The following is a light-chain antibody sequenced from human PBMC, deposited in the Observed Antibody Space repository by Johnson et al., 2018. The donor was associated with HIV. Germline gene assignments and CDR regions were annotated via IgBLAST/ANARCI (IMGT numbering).Light chain of an antibody. CDR1: SSNIGNNL. CDR2: ANN. Sequence: QSVLTQPHSVSAPPGQKVTISCSGSSSNIGNNLASWYQQLPGTAPKLLIYANNKRPSGIPDRFSGSKSGTSATLGITGLQTADEADYYCGTWDYTLKTGFFGTVTKVTVL. CDR3: GTWDYTLKTGF. V-gene: IGLV1-51*02. J-gene: IGLJ1*01.